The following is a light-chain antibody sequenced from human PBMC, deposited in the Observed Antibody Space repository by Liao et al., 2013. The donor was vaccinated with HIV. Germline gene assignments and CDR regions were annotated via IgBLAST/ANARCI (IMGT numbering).Light chain of an antibody. V-gene: IGLV3-1*01. CDR2: QDT. CDR1: KLGNKY. CDR3: QAWDINTVV. J-gene: IGLJ2*01. Sequence: SYELTQPPSVSVSPGQTATITCSGDKLGNKYVCWYQQKPGQSPVLVIYQDTKRPSGIPERFSGSKSGNTATLTISGTQAMDEADYYCQAWDINTVVFGGGTKLTVL.